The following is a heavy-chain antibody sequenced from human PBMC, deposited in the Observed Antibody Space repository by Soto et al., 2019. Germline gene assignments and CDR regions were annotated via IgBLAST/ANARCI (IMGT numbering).Heavy chain of an antibody. D-gene: IGHD2-2*01. V-gene: IGHV1-69*08. CDR2: IIPILGIA. CDR1: GGTFSSYT. J-gene: IGHJ4*02. CDR3: ARETRSTSWLYYFDY. Sequence: QVQLVQSGAEVKKPGSSVKVSCKASGGTFSSYTIIWVRQAPGQGLEWMGRIIPILGIANYAQKFQGRVTITADKSTSTAYMELSSLRSEDTAVYYCARETRSTSWLYYFDYWGQGTLVTVSS.